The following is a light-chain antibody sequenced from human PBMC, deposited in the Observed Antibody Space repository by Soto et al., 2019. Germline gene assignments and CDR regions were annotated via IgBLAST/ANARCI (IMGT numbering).Light chain of an antibody. CDR1: QSISSW. CDR2: DAS. Sequence: DIQMTQSPSTLSASVGDRVTITCRASQSISSWLARYQQKPGKAPKLLIYDASSMESGVPSRFSGSGSGTEFTLSISGRLPEDYATYFCQQYISHPGAVGQGTKLETK. V-gene: IGKV1-5*01. J-gene: IGKJ1*01. CDR3: QQYISHPGA.